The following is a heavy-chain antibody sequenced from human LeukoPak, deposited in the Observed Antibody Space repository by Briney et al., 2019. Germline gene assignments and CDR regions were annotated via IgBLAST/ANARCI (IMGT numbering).Heavy chain of an antibody. D-gene: IGHD2-15*01. CDR1: GGTFSSYA. J-gene: IGHJ4*02. CDR2: IIPILGIA. Sequence: SVKVSCKASGGTFSSYAISWVRQAPGQGLEWMGRIIPILGIANYAQKLQGRVTMTTDTSTSTAYMELRSLRSDDTAVYYCARGSSSNFDYWGQGTLVTVSS. V-gene: IGHV1-69*04. CDR3: ARGSSSNFDY.